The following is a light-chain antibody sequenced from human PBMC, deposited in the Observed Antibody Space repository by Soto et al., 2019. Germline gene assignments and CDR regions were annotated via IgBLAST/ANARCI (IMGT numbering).Light chain of an antibody. CDR2: DAS. V-gene: IGKV3-11*01. CDR1: QSVRSK. J-gene: IGKJ5*01. Sequence: EIVMTQSPGTLSVSPGERVTLSCRASQSVRSKLVWYQRKPGQSPRLLISDASTRATGMPGRFSGSGSGTDFTLTISSLEPEDFAVYYCQQRSNWPPITFGHGTRLEI. CDR3: QQRSNWPPIT.